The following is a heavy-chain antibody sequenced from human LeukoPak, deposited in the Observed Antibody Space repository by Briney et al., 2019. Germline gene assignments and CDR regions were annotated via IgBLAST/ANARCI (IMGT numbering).Heavy chain of an antibody. J-gene: IGHJ4*02. CDR3: ARAGYCSSTKCYEGLLFDY. CDR1: GGSFSSYY. D-gene: IGHD2-2*01. Sequence: SETLSLTCTVSGGSFSSYYWSWIRQPPGKGLEWIGYIYYSGSTHYNPSLKSRVTMSVDTSKNQFSLKLNSVTAADTAVYYCARAGYCSSTKCYEGLLFDYWGQGTLVTVSS. CDR2: IYYSGST. V-gene: IGHV4-59*01.